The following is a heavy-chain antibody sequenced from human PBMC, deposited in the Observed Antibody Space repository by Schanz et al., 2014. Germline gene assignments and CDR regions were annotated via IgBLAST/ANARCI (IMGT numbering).Heavy chain of an antibody. D-gene: IGHD3-10*01. CDR2: INAHTGNT. V-gene: IGHV1-18*01. CDR3: ARVHIATYHYNSPGAFDI. J-gene: IGHJ3*02. CDR1: GYIFGSHG. Sequence: QVQLVQSEAEVKKPGASVKVSCKASGYIFGSHGMTWVRQAPGQGPELMGWINAHTGNTQYAQKFQGRVDMTRDTVTTTVHLELTRLRTDDTAIYYCARVHIATYHYNSPGAFDIWGQGTRVTVSS.